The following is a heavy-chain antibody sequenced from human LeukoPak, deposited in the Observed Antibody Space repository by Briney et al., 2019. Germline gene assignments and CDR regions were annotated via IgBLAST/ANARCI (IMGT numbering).Heavy chain of an antibody. Sequence: ASVKVSCKAFGYTFTSNYMHWVRQAPGQGPEWMGVISPSGGSTTYAQKFQGRVTLTRDMSTSTAYMELSSLRSEDTAVYYCAVDIVATTLGPFDYWGQGTLVTVSS. CDR2: ISPSGGST. J-gene: IGHJ4*02. D-gene: IGHD5-12*01. V-gene: IGHV1-46*01. CDR1: GYTFTSNY. CDR3: AVDIVATTLGPFDY.